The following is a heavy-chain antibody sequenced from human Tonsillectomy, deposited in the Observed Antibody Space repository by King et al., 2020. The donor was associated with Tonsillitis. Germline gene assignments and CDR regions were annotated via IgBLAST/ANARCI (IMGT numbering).Heavy chain of an antibody. V-gene: IGHV3-23*04. CDR3: VSAEPSLDILCYFDY. D-gene: IGHD2-2*03. CDR1: GFSFRTYA. J-gene: IGHJ4*02. Sequence: QLVQSGGGLVQPGGSLRLSCAASGFSFRTYAMAWVRQAPGRGLEWVSSINGGDDSTHYADSVKGRFTISRDRSKKTLYLQMNSLRAEDSAIYYCVSAEPSLDILCYFDYWGQGTLVTVSS. CDR2: INGGDDST.